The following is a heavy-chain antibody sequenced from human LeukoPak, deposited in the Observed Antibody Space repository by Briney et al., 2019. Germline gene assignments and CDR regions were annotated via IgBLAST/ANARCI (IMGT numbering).Heavy chain of an antibody. V-gene: IGHV3-23*01. Sequence: GGSLRLSCAASGFSFSSYGMSWVRQAPGKGLEWVSAIGGSGDKTYYADSVKGRFTISRDNSKNTLYLQMNCLRAEDTAIYYCTKAPAGPEYSSSWKFGYNWFDPWGQGTLVTVSS. D-gene: IGHD6-13*01. CDR1: GFSFSSYG. J-gene: IGHJ5*02. CDR3: TKAPAGPEYSSSWKFGYNWFDP. CDR2: IGGSGDKT.